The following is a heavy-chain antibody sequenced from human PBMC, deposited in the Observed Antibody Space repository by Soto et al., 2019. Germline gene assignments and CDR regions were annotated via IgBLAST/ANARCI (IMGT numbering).Heavy chain of an antibody. CDR2: ISGSGGST. D-gene: IGHD6-13*01. CDR1: GFTFSSYA. Sequence: GGSLRLSCAASGFTFSSYAMSWVRQAPGKGLEWVSAISGSGGSTYYADSVKSRFTISRDNSKNTLYLQMNSLRAEDTAVYYCAKENGYSSTWFEFDYWGQGTLVTSPQ. CDR3: AKENGYSSTWFEFDY. V-gene: IGHV3-23*01. J-gene: IGHJ4*02.